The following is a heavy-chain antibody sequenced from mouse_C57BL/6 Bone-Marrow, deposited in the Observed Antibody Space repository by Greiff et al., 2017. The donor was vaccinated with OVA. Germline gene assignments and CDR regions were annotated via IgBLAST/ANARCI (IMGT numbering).Heavy chain of an antibody. J-gene: IGHJ3*01. CDR1: GFTFSSYG. CDR2: ISSGGSYT. Sequence: EVQLVESGGDLVKPGGSLKLSCAASGFTFSSYGMSWVRQTPDKRLEWVATISSGGSYTYYPDSVKGRFTISRDNAKNTLYLQMSSLKSEATAMYYCARPGTGDWGQGTLVTVSA. CDR3: ARPGTGD. D-gene: IGHD3-3*01. V-gene: IGHV5-6*01.